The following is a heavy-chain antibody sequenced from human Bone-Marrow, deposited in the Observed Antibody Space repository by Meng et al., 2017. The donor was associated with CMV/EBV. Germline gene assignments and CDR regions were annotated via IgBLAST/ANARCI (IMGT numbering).Heavy chain of an antibody. CDR3: AKHHRGYSAIDY. V-gene: IGHV3-30*02. CDR1: GFTFSSYG. J-gene: IGHJ4*02. CDR2: IRYDGSNK. Sequence: GGSLRLSCVASGFTFSSYGMHWVRQAPGKGLEWVAFIRYDGSNKYYADSVKGRFTISRDNSKNTLYLQMNSLRAEDTALYYCAKHHRGYSAIDYWGQGTLVTVSS. D-gene: IGHD5-12*01.